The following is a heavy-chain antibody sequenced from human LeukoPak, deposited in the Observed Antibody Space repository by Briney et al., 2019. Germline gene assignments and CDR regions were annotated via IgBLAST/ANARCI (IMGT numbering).Heavy chain of an antibody. CDR1: GFTFSGSA. CDR2: IRSKANSYAT. D-gene: IGHD5-18*01. Sequence: GGSLKLSCAASGFTFSGSAMHWVRQASGKGLEWVGRIRSKANSYATAYAASVKGRFTISRDDSKNTAYLQMNSLKIEDTAVYYCTRAVDTAENYYYYYMDVWGKGTTVTVSS. CDR3: TRAVDTAENYYYYYMDV. J-gene: IGHJ6*03. V-gene: IGHV3-73*01.